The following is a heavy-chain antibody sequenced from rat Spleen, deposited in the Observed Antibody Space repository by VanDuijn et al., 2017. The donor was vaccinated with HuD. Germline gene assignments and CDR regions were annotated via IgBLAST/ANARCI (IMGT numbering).Heavy chain of an antibody. CDR3: VRQGYLRDWYFDF. J-gene: IGHJ1*01. CDR1: GFTFSNYG. D-gene: IGHD2-5*01. CDR2: ISSGGGNT. Sequence: EVQLVESGGGLVQPGRSMKVSCAASGFTFSNYGMSWVRQAPTKGLEWVASISSGGGNTYYRDSVKGRFTISRDNAKNTLYLEMDSLGSEDMATYYCVRQGYLRDWYFDFWGPGTMVTVSS. V-gene: IGHV5S13*01.